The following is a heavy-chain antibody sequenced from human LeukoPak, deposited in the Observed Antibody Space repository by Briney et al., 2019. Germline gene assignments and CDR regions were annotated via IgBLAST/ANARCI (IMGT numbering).Heavy chain of an antibody. CDR3: ARDHPYSSGWHGRVEAFDL. D-gene: IGHD6-19*01. CDR1: GFIFTGYY. CDR2: INPNSGGT. J-gene: IGHJ3*01. V-gene: IGHV1-2*02. Sequence: ASVKVSCKASGFIFTGYYMHWVRQAPGQGLEWMGWINPNSGGTKYAQKFQGRVTMTRDTSISTAYMDLSRLRSDDTAVYYCARDHPYSSGWHGRVEAFDLRGQGTTVTVSS.